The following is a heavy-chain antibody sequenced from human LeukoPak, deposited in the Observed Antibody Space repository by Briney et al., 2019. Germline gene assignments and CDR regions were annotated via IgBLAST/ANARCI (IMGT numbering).Heavy chain of an antibody. V-gene: IGHV4-38-2*02. CDR2: IYHSGST. D-gene: IGHD6-13*01. CDR3: AKTYSSSWHNWYFDL. Sequence: PSETLSLTCTVSGYSISSGYYWGWIRQPPGKGLEWIGSIYHSGSTNYNPSLQNRVTISLDTSEKQFSLKMSSVTAADTAIYYCAKTYSSSWHNWYFDLWGRGTLVAVSS. J-gene: IGHJ2*01. CDR1: GYSISSGYY.